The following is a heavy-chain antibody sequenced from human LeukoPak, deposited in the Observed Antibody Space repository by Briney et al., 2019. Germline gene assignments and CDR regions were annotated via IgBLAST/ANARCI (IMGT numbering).Heavy chain of an antibody. D-gene: IGHD3-3*01. CDR1: GGSISSGY. CDR3: ARLGARTWYYGMDV. CDR2: IYDSGST. Sequence: SETLSFTCTVSGGSISSGYWNWIRQPPGKGLEWIGYIYDSGSTKYNPSLKSRVTILADTSKNQFSLKVSSVTAADTAVYYCARLGARTWYYGMDVWGQGTTVTVAS. J-gene: IGHJ6*02. V-gene: IGHV4-59*01.